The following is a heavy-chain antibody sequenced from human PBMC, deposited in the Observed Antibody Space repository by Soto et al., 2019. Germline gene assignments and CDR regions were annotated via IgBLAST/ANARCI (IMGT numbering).Heavy chain of an antibody. J-gene: IGHJ6*02. CDR2: IIPILTTP. D-gene: IGHD7-27*01. CDR1: VSTFSIYG. Sequence: SVKVSCKDSVSTFSIYGFSWVRQAPVRVTEWIGGIIPILTTPNYAQKFHGRVTIVADESTTTLYMELISLKSEDTAVYYCATSVDIAPTGEDRMDVSGQGTSVT. CDR3: ATSVDIAPTGEDRMDV. V-gene: IGHV1-69*13.